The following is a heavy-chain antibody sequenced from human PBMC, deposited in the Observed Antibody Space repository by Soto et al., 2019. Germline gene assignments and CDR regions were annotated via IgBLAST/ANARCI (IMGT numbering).Heavy chain of an antibody. J-gene: IGHJ4*02. D-gene: IGHD4-17*01. CDR3: AKGDDYDTAIDH. CDR1: GFTFSSYA. CDR2: IRGSGGST. Sequence: PVGSLRLSGAASGFTFSSYAMNWVRQAPGKGLEWVSAIRGSGGSTYYADSVKGRFTISRDNSKNTLYLQVNSLRAEDTAVYYCAKGDDYDTAIDHWGQGTLVTVSS. V-gene: IGHV3-23*01.